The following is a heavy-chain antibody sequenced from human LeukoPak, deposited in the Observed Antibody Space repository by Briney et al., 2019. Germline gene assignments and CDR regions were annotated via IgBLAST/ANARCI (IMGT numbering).Heavy chain of an antibody. CDR1: GFTFSSYA. D-gene: IGHD3-10*01. CDR3: AKDRDYYLVGFFDY. Sequence: GSLRLSCAASGFTFSSYAMSWVRQAPGKGLEWVSAISGSGVTTYYADSVKGRFTISRDNSKNTLYLQMNSLRAEDTALYYCAKDRDYYLVGFFDYWGQGTLVTVSP. CDR2: ISGSGVTT. J-gene: IGHJ4*02. V-gene: IGHV3-23*01.